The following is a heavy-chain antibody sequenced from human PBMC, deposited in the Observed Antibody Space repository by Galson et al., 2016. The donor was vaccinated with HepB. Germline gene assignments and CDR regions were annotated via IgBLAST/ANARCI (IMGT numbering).Heavy chain of an antibody. Sequence: SLRLSCAASGFTFSSYAMSWVRQAPGKGLEWVSSSGSGGPTYYADSVKGRLTISRDNSKNTLFLQMYSLRADDTAVYYCAKSVLEYDILTGYYRRGADYWGQGTLVTVSS. V-gene: IGHV3-23*01. J-gene: IGHJ4*02. CDR1: GFTFSSYA. D-gene: IGHD3-9*01. CDR3: AKSVLEYDILTGYYRRGADY. CDR2: SGSGGPT.